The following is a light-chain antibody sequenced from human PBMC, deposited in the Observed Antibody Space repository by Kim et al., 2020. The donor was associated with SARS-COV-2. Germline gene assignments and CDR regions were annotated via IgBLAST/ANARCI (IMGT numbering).Light chain of an antibody. V-gene: IGKV1-5*03. Sequence: SAAVDDRVTSTCRASQSISSSLAWYQQKPGKAPKLLFYKASSLESGFPSRFSGSGSGTEFTLTISSLQAEDFATYFCQQYYSDWTFGQGTKVDIK. J-gene: IGKJ1*01. CDR2: KAS. CDR3: QQYYSDWT. CDR1: QSISSS.